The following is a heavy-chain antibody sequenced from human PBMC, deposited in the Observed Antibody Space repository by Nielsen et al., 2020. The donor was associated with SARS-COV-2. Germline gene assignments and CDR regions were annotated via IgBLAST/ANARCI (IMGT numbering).Heavy chain of an antibody. V-gene: IGHV2-26*01. J-gene: IGHJ3*02. Sequence: WIRQPPGKALEWLAHIFSNDEKSYSTSLKSRLTISKDTSKSQVVLTMTNMDPLDTGTYYCARIHFNYYDSSGYYHAFDIWGQGTMVTVSS. CDR2: IFSNDEK. D-gene: IGHD3-22*01. CDR3: ARIHFNYYDSSGYYHAFDI.